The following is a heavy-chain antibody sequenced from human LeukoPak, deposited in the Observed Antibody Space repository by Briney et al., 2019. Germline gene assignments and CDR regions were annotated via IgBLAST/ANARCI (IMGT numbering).Heavy chain of an antibody. D-gene: IGHD3-9*01. Sequence: SETLSLTCTVSGGSISSSSYYWGWIRQPPGKGLEWIGNIFYSGSTYYGPSLTSRLTISLDTSRNQFSLKVTSVTAADTAVYYCASAYYDILGGHFDYWGQGTLVTVSS. CDR1: GGSISSSSYY. CDR2: IFYSGST. J-gene: IGHJ4*02. V-gene: IGHV4-39*07. CDR3: ASAYYDILGGHFDY.